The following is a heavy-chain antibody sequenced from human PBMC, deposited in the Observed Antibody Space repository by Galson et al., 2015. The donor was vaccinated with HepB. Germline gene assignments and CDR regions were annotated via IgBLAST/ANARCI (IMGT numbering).Heavy chain of an antibody. Sequence: SLRLSCAASGFTFSSYAMSWVRQAPGKGLEWVSAISGSGGSTCYADSVKGRFTISRDNSKNTLYLQMNSLRAEDTAVYYCAKGGSGSNYHTHYYYYMDVWGKGTTVTVSS. CDR2: ISGSGGST. CDR3: AKGGSGSNYHTHYYYYMDV. D-gene: IGHD3-10*01. CDR1: GFTFSSYA. J-gene: IGHJ6*03. V-gene: IGHV3-23*01.